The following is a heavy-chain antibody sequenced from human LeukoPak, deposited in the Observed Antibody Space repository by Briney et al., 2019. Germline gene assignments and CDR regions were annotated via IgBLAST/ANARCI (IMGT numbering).Heavy chain of an antibody. D-gene: IGHD2-15*01. CDR3: ARKDGDA. CDR2: INHSGST. CDR1: GGSFSGYY. Sequence: SETLSLTCAVYGGSFSGYYWSWIRQPPGKGLEWIGEINHSGSTNYNPSLKSRVTMSLDTSRNQVSLKLTSVTAADTAVYYCARKDGDAWGRGTTVTISS. J-gene: IGHJ6*04. V-gene: IGHV4-34*01.